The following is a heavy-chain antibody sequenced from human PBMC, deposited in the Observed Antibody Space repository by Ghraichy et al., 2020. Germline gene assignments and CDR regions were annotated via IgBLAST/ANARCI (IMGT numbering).Heavy chain of an antibody. V-gene: IGHV4-4*07. D-gene: IGHD1-26*01. J-gene: IGHJ3*02. CDR1: GGSISSYY. CDR2: IYTSGST. Sequence: SETLSLTCTVSGGSISSYYWSWIRQPAGKGLEWIGRIYTSGSTNYNPSLKSRVTMSVDTSKNQFSLKLSSVTAADTAVYYCARLMWELPEDAFDIWGQGTMVTVSS. CDR3: ARLMWELPEDAFDI.